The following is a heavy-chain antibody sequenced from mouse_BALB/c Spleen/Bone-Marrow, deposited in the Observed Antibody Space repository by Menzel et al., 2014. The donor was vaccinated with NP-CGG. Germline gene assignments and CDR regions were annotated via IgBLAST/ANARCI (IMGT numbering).Heavy chain of an antibody. D-gene: IGHD1-2*01. CDR2: INPSSGYT. CDR3: ARFITTATEYFDY. V-gene: IGHV1-4*01. CDR1: GYTFTSYT. J-gene: IGHJ2*01. Sequence: VQLQQSGAELARPGASVKMSCKASGYTFTSYTMHWVKQRPGQGLEWIGYINPSSGYTDYNQKFKDKATLTADKSSSTAYMQLSSLTSEDSAVYYCARFITTATEYFDYWGQGTTLTVSS.